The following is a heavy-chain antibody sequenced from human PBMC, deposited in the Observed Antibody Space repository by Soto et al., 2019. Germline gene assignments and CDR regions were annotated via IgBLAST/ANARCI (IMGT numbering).Heavy chain of an antibody. Sequence: SVKVSCKAPGGTFSSYAISWVRQAPGQGLEWMGGIIPIFGTANYAQKFQGRVTITADESTSTAYMELSSLRSEDTAVYYCARDRGRSSGWPMDDAFDIWGQGTMVTVSS. CDR2: IIPIFGTA. CDR1: GGTFSSYA. CDR3: ARDRGRSSGWPMDDAFDI. J-gene: IGHJ3*02. V-gene: IGHV1-69*13. D-gene: IGHD6-19*01.